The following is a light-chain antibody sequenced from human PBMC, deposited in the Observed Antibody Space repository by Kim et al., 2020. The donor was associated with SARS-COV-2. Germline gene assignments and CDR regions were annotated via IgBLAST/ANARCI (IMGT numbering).Light chain of an antibody. J-gene: IGLJ3*02. CDR1: SSDVGGYNY. CDR3: CSYAGSYTYWV. Sequence: QSVTTSCTGTSSDVGGYNYVSWYQQHPGKAPNLMIYDVSKRPSGVPDRFSGSKSGNTASLTISGLQAEDEADYYCCSYAGSYTYWVFGGGTQLTVL. CDR2: DVS. V-gene: IGLV2-11*01.